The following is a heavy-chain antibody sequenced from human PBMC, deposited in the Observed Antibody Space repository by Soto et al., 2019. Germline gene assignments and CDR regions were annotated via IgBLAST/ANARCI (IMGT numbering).Heavy chain of an antibody. CDR2: ISAYNGNT. Sequence: QVQLVQSGAEVKKPGASVKVSCKASGYTFTSFGISWVRQAPGQGLEWMGWISAYNGNTNYAQNFQGRVTMTTDTXXXXXXXXXXXXXXXXXXXYXCARGGTPIDSWGQGTLVNVSS. CDR3: ARGGTPIDS. J-gene: IGHJ4*02. CDR1: GYTFTSFG. V-gene: IGHV1-18*01. D-gene: IGHD3-16*01.